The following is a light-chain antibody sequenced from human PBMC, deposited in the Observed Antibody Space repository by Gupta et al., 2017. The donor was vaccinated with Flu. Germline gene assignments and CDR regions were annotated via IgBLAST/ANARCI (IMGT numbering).Light chain of an antibody. Sequence: ETVMTQSPATLSVSPGERATLSCRASQSVRSNLAWYQQKPGQPPRLLIFGASTRATGIPARFSGSGCGTEFTLTVSSRQSEDFAVYYCQQYNNWPPWTFGQGTKVESK. CDR1: QSVRSN. J-gene: IGKJ1*01. CDR2: GAS. CDR3: QQYNNWPPWT. V-gene: IGKV3-15*01.